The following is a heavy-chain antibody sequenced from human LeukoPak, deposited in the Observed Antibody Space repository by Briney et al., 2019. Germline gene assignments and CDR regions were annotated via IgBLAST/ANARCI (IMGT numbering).Heavy chain of an antibody. J-gene: IGHJ4*02. CDR2: ISGSGGGT. CDR3: AKVTTVVVVTGSLIDY. Sequence: GGSLRLSCAASGFXFSNYAISWVRQAPGKGLEWISAISGSGGGTYYADSVKGRFTISRDNSKNTVNLQMNSLRAEDTAIYYCAKVTTVVVVTGSLIDYWGQGTLVTVSS. V-gene: IGHV3-23*01. CDR1: GFXFSNYA. D-gene: IGHD4-23*01.